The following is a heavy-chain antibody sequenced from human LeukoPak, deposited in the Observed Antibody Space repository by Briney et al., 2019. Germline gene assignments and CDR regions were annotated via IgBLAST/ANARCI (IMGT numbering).Heavy chain of an antibody. D-gene: IGHD5-24*01. V-gene: IGHV3-74*01. CDR1: GFTFRTYW. Sequence: PGGSLPLSCAASGFTFRTYWMHWVRQAPGKGLVWVSHIKSDRSATTYADSVKGRFTISRDNAKNTLYLQMNSLRAEDTAVYYCARGFSYNHFDHWGQGPLVPVTS. CDR3: ARGFSYNHFDH. CDR2: IKSDRSAT. J-gene: IGHJ4*02.